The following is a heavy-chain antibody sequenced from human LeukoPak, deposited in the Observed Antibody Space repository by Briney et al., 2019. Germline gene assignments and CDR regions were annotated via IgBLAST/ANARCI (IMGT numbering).Heavy chain of an antibody. CDR2: MNPNSGNT. V-gene: IGHV1-8*03. CDR3: ARTGNYYDSSGYSFDY. CDR1: GYTFTSYD. D-gene: IGHD3-22*01. J-gene: IGHJ4*02. Sequence: GASVKVSCKASGYTFTSYDINWVRQATGQGLEWMGWMNPNSGNTGYAQKFQGRVTITRNTSISTAYMKLSSLRSEDTAVYYCARTGNYYDSSGYSFDYWGQGTLVTVSS.